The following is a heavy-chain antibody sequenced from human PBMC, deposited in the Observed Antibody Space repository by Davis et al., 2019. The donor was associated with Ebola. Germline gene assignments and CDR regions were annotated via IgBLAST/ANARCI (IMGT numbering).Heavy chain of an antibody. V-gene: IGHV3-33*01. J-gene: IGHJ4*02. CDR1: GFTFSSSG. CDR3: ARDRRVQGVIARYYFDY. D-gene: IGHD3-10*01. CDR2: IWYDGSNK. Sequence: GGSLRLSCAASGFTFSSSGMHWVRQAQGKGLEWVAVIWYDGSNKYYADSVKGRFTISRDNSKNTLYLQMNSLRAEDTAVYYCARDRRVQGVIARYYFDYWGQGTLVTVSS.